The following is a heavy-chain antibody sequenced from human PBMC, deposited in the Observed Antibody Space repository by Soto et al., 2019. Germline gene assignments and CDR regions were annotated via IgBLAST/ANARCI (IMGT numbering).Heavy chain of an antibody. J-gene: IGHJ6*02. V-gene: IGHV4-31*03. D-gene: IGHD3-9*01. CDR1: GGSIRSGGYY. CDR3: ARDREVTYYDILTGYKYPRYYYGMDV. CDR2: IYYSGST. Sequence: PSETLSLTCTVSGGSIRSGGYYWSWIRQHPGKGLEWIGYIYYSGSTYYNPSLKSRVTISVDTSKNQFSLKLSSVTAADTAVYYCARDREVTYYDILTGYKYPRYYYGMDVWGQGTTVTVSS.